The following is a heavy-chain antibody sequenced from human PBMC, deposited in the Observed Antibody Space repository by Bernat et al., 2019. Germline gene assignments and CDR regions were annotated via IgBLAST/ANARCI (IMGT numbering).Heavy chain of an antibody. D-gene: IGHD4-17*01. CDR2: ISYVGSNK. CDR3: AKDNYGDTWPHYYYYYGMDV. J-gene: IGHJ6*02. CDR1: GFTFSSYG. V-gene: IGHV3-30*18. Sequence: QVQLVESGGGVVQPGRSLRLSCAASGFTFSSYGMHWVRQAPGKGLEWVAVISYVGSNKYYADSVKGRFTISRDNSKNTLYLQMNSLRAEDTAVYYCAKDNYGDTWPHYYYYYGMDVWGQGTTVTVSS.